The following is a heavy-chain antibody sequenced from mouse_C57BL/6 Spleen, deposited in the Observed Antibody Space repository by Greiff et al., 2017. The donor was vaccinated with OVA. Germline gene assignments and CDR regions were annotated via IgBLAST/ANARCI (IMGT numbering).Heavy chain of an antibody. D-gene: IGHD2-4*01. J-gene: IGHJ2*01. Sequence: VQLQQSGAELVKPGASVKLSCTASGFNIKDYYMHWLKQRTEQGLAWIGRIDPEDGETKYAPKFQVKATITADTSSNTAYLQPRSLTSEDTAVYYCASYDSYCWGQGTTLTVSS. CDR1: GFNIKDYY. CDR2: IDPEDGET. V-gene: IGHV14-2*01. CDR3: ASYDSYC.